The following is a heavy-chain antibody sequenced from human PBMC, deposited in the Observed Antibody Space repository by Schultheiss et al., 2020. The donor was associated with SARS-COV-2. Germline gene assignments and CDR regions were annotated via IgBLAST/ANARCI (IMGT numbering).Heavy chain of an antibody. CDR3: AGGIAVDDY. J-gene: IGHJ4*02. D-gene: IGHD6-19*01. Sequence: SETLSLTCNVSGVSISSGKYYWSWIRQHPGKGLEWIGEINHSGSTNYNPSLKSRVTISVDTSKNQFSLKLSSVTAADTAVYYCAGGIAVDDYWGQGTLVTVSS. CDR2: INHSGST. V-gene: IGHV4-39*07. CDR1: GVSISSGKYY.